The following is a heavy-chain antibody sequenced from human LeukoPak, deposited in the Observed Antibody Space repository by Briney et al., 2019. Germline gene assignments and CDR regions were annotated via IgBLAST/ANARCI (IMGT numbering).Heavy chain of an antibody. CDR3: ARYGFGYSSGCGDY. Sequence: HGESLKISCKGSGSSFSKNWIAWVRQMPGKGLEWMGHIYPADSDTRYSPSFQGQVTISFDKAISTAYLQWSRLKASDTAMYYCARYGFGYSSGCGDYWGQGTLVTVSS. CDR2: IYPADSDT. J-gene: IGHJ4*02. CDR1: GSSFSKNW. D-gene: IGHD6-19*01. V-gene: IGHV5-51*01.